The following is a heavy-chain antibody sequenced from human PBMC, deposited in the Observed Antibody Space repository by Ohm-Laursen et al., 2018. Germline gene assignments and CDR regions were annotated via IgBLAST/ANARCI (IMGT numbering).Heavy chain of an antibody. CDR2: INHSGST. J-gene: IGHJ6*02. V-gene: IGHV4-34*01. Sequence: SDTLSLTCTVYGGSFSGYYWSWIRQPPGKGLEWIGEINHSGSTNYNPSLKSRVTISVDTSKNQFSLKLSSVTAADTAVYYCVSLPGYSYGFGGNYYYGMDVWGQGTTVTVSS. CDR3: VSLPGYSYGFGGNYYYGMDV. D-gene: IGHD5-18*01. CDR1: GGSFSGYY.